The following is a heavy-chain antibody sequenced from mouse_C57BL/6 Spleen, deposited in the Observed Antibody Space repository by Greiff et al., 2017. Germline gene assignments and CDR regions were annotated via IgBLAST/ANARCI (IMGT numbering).Heavy chain of an antibody. CDR1: GYTFTSYD. CDR2: IYPRDGST. Sequence: QVQLKESGPELVKPGASVKLSCKASGYTFTSYDINWVKQRPGQGLEWIGWIYPRDGSTKYNEKFKGKATLTVDTSSSTAYMELHSLTSEDSAVYFCARSYWGGGYYAMDYWGQGTSVTVSS. V-gene: IGHV1-85*01. D-gene: IGHD4-1*01. CDR3: ARSYWGGGYYAMDY. J-gene: IGHJ4*01.